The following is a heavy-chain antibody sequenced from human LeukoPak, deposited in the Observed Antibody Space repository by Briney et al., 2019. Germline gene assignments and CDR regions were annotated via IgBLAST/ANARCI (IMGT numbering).Heavy chain of an antibody. V-gene: IGHV3-23*01. CDR3: AKDSSGSWYYFDY. CDR2: ISGSGGST. J-gene: IGHJ4*02. CDR1: GITFSNYA. Sequence: GGSLRLSCVASGITFSNYAVSWVRQAPGKGLEWVSAISGSGGSTYYADSVKGRFTISRDNSKNTLYLQMNSLRAEDTAVYYCAKDSSGSWYYFDYWGQGTLVTVSS. D-gene: IGHD6-13*01.